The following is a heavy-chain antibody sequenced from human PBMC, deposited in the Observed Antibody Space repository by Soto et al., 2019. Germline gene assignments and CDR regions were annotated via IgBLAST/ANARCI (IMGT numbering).Heavy chain of an antibody. CDR1: GFTFSSYG. CDR3: AKQGYYYDSSGRPFDY. D-gene: IGHD3-22*01. CDR2: ISYDGSNK. J-gene: IGHJ4*02. V-gene: IGHV3-30*18. Sequence: QVQLVESGGGVVQPGRSLRLSCAASGFTFSSYGMHWVRQAPGKGLEWVAVISYDGSNKYYADSVKGRFTISRDNSKNXLYRQMNSLRAEDTAVYYCAKQGYYYDSSGRPFDYWGQGTLVTVSS.